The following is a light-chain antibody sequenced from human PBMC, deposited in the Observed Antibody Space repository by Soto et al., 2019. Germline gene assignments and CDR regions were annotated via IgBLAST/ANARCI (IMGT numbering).Light chain of an antibody. V-gene: IGKV3-15*01. CDR2: GAS. CDR1: QSVSSN. CDR3: QQYNNHWT. J-gene: IGKJ1*01. Sequence: EIVMTQSLATLSVSPGERATLSCRASQSVSSNLAWYQQKPGQAPRLLIYGASTRATGIPARFSGSGSGTEFTLTISSLQSEDFAVYYCQQYNNHWTFGQGTKVEIQ.